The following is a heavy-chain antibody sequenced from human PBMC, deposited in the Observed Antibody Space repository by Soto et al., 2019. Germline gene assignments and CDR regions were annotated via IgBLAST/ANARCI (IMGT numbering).Heavy chain of an antibody. CDR2: ISYDGSNK. J-gene: IGHJ4*02. Sequence: QVQLVESGGGVVQPGRSLRLSCAASGFTFSSYGMHWVRQAPGKGLEWVAVISYDGSNKYYADSVKGRFTISRDNSKNTLYLQMNSLRAEDTAVYYCAKDAESHYGSGSYFDYWGQGTLVTVSS. CDR3: AKDAESHYGSGSYFDY. V-gene: IGHV3-30*18. D-gene: IGHD3-10*01. CDR1: GFTFSSYG.